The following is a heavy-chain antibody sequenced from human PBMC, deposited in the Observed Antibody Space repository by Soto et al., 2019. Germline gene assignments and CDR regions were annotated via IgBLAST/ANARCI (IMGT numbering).Heavy chain of an antibody. V-gene: IGHV1-69*13. D-gene: IGHD1-1*01. CDR3: ARDSNWNDYYYYGMDV. CDR1: GGTLSSYA. Sequence: GASVKVSCKASGGTLSSYAISWVRQAPGQGLEWMGGIIPIFGTANYAQKFQGRVTITADESTSTAYMELSSLRSEDTAVYYCARDSNWNDYYYYGMDVWGQGTTVTVSS. J-gene: IGHJ6*02. CDR2: IIPIFGTA.